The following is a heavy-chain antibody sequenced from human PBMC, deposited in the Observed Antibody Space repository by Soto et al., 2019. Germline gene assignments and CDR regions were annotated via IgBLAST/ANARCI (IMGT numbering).Heavy chain of an antibody. V-gene: IGHV1-69*13. Sequence: RASVKVSCKASGGTFSSYAISWVRQAPGQGLEWMGGIIPIFGTANYAQKFQGRVTITADESTSTAYMELSSLRSEDTAVYYWAGARRGGVDAFDIWGQGTMVTVSS. CDR1: GGTFSSYA. D-gene: IGHD3-16*01. CDR2: IIPIFGTA. J-gene: IGHJ3*02. CDR3: AGARRGGVDAFDI.